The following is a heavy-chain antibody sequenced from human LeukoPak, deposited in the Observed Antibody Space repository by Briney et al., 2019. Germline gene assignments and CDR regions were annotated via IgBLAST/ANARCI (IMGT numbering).Heavy chain of an antibody. J-gene: IGHJ4*02. CDR2: ISSSSIYI. CDR1: GFTFSSYS. CDR3: ARDPSLVGYSSDYYDSSGYYL. D-gene: IGHD3-22*01. V-gene: IGHV3-21*01. Sequence: GGSLRLSCAASGFTFSSYSMNWVRQAPGKGLEWVSSISSSSIYIYYADSVKGRFTISRDNAKNSLYLQMNSLRAEDTAVYYCARDPSLVGYSSDYYDSSGYYLGGQGTLVTVSS.